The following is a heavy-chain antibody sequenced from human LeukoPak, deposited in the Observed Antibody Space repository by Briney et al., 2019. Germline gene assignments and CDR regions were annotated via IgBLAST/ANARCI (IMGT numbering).Heavy chain of an antibody. Sequence: PGGSLRLSCAASGFTFSSYSMNWVRQAPGKGLEWVAVISYDGSNKYYADSVKGRFTISRDNSKNTLYLQMNSLRAEDTAVYYCARDMVHGGQGPYFDYWGQGTLVTVSS. CDR1: GFTFSSYS. CDR2: ISYDGSNK. V-gene: IGHV3-30*03. D-gene: IGHD3-10*01. J-gene: IGHJ4*02. CDR3: ARDMVHGGQGPYFDY.